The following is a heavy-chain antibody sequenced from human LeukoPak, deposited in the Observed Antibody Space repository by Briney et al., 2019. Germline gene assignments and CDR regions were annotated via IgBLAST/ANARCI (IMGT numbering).Heavy chain of an antibody. J-gene: IGHJ4*02. V-gene: IGHV3-21*01. D-gene: IGHD6-13*01. CDR3: ARGLAAAGTRGPY. Sequence: TGGSLRLSCAASGFTFSSDSMIGVRQAPGKGLEWVSSISSTGAYIYYADSLKGRFTISRDNAKNSLYLQMNSLRADDTAVYYCARGLAAAGTRGPYWGQGPLVTVSS. CDR2: ISSTGAYI. CDR1: GFTFSSDS.